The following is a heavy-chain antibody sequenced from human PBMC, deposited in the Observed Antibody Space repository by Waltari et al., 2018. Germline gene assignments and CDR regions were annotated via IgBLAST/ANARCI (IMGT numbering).Heavy chain of an antibody. Sequence: QVQLQESGPGLVKPSETLSLTCTVSGGSISSYYWSWIRQPPGKGLEWIGYIYYSGSTNYNPSLKSRVTISVDTFKNQFSLKLSSVTAADTAVYYCARGRSGSRFFDYWGQGTLVTVSS. CDR3: ARGRSGSRFFDY. CDR2: IYYSGST. D-gene: IGHD1-26*01. CDR1: GGSISSYY. V-gene: IGHV4-59*01. J-gene: IGHJ4*02.